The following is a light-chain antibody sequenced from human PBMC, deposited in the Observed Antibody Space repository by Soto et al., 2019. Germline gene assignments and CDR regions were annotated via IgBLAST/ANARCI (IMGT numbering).Light chain of an antibody. Sequence: EIVMTQSPATLSVSPGERATLSCRASQSVSSNLAWYQQKSGRAPRLLIYGASTRATGIPARFSGSGSGTEFTLTISSLQSEDFAVYYCQQYNNWPPWTFGQGTKVDI. CDR2: GAS. CDR1: QSVSSN. V-gene: IGKV3-15*01. J-gene: IGKJ1*01. CDR3: QQYNNWPPWT.